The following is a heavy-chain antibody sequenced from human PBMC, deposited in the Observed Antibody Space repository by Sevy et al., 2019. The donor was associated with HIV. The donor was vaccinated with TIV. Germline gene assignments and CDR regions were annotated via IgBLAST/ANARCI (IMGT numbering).Heavy chain of an antibody. CDR2: ILFDGRNK. CDR1: GFTFSDFA. CDR3: ASRWGDFWNGYNFDH. V-gene: IGHV3-30*03. J-gene: IGHJ4*02. Sequence: GGSLRLSCAASGFTFSDFAMAWVRQAPGKGLEWVALILFDGRNKYYADSVMGRLTISRDNSKKTLFVEMNSRSHDDTAMYYCASRWGDFWNGYNFDHWGQGTLVPVSS. D-gene: IGHD3-3*01.